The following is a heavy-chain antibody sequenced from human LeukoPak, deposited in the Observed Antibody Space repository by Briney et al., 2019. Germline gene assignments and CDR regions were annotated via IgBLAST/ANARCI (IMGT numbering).Heavy chain of an antibody. CDR2: IFYTGST. V-gene: IGHV4-39*07. D-gene: IGHD6-13*01. CDR3: ARGVRDVAAPLYYMDV. Sequence: SETLSLTCTVSSGSISTSNYYWGWVRQPPGKALEWIGNIFYTGSTYYSPSLKSRVTISLDTSRNQFSLKLSTVTAADTAVYYCARGVRDVAAPLYYMDVWGKGATVTVSS. CDR1: SGSISTSNYY. J-gene: IGHJ6*03.